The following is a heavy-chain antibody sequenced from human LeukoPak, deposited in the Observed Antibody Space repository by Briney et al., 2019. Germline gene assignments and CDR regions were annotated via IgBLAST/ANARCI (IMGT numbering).Heavy chain of an antibody. CDR1: GFTFSSSW. CDR3: AKEGAASSGWYGDAFDI. Sequence: GGSLRLSCAASGFTFSSSWMAWVRQAPGKGLEWVANIKPDGSEGSYVDSVKGRFTISRDNSKNTLYLQMNSLRAEDTAVYYCAKEGAASSGWYGDAFDIWGQGTMVTVSS. D-gene: IGHD6-19*01. CDR2: IKPDGSEG. V-gene: IGHV3-7*05. J-gene: IGHJ3*02.